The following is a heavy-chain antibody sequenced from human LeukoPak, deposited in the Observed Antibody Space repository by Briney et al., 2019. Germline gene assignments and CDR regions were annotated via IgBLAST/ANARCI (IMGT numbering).Heavy chain of an antibody. Sequence: GGSLRLSCAVSGLSFSNYWMHWVRQAPGKGLVWVARTNLHGTTVDYADSVKGRFTISRDNVKNTLFLQMNSLRAEDTAVYYCASAYTYVRLGDHWGQGTLVTVSS. CDR3: ASAYTYVRLGDH. V-gene: IGHV3-74*01. CDR2: TNLHGTTV. CDR1: GLSFSNYW. D-gene: IGHD3-16*01. J-gene: IGHJ4*02.